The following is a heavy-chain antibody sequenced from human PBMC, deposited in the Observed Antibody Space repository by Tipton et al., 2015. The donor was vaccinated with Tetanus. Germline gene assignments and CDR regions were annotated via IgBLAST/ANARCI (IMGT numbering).Heavy chain of an antibody. Sequence: GLVKPSETLSLTCSVSGGSLRSGDHYWSWIRQPPGKGLEWLAYISSSGGTNSNYSLKSRITMSRDTSKNQFSLKLASVTAADTALYYCARAADKSRRRGYDLWGQGTMV. CDR3: ARAADKSRRRGYDL. J-gene: IGHJ3*01. V-gene: IGHV4-61*08. D-gene: IGHD3-9*01. CDR1: GGSLRSGDHY. CDR2: ISSSGGT.